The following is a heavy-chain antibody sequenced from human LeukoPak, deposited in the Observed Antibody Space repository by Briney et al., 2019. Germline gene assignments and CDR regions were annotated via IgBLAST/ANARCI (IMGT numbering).Heavy chain of an antibody. D-gene: IGHD4-17*01. V-gene: IGHV3-23*01. Sequence: GGSLRLSCAASGFTFSSYAMSWVRQAPGKGLEWVSAISGSGGSTYYADSVKGRFTISRDNSKNTLYLQLNSLRAEDTAVYYCARDMTTVITGDYWGQGTLVTVSS. CDR1: GFTFSSYA. J-gene: IGHJ4*02. CDR2: ISGSGGST. CDR3: ARDMTTVITGDY.